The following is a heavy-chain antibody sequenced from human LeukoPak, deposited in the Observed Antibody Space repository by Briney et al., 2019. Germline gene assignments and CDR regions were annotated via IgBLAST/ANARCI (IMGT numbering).Heavy chain of an antibody. CDR3: ARGLWDSSGYYGL. D-gene: IGHD3-22*01. J-gene: IGHJ4*02. Sequence: ASVKVSCKASGYTFTSYDINWVREATGQGLEWMGWMNPNSGNTGYAQKFQGRVTITRNTSISTAYMELSSLRSEDTAVYYCARGLWDSSGYYGLWGQGTLVTVSS. CDR2: MNPNSGNT. V-gene: IGHV1-8*03. CDR1: GYTFTSYD.